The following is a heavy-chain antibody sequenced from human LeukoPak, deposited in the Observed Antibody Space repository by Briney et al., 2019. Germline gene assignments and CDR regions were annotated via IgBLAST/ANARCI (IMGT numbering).Heavy chain of an antibody. CDR1: GGTFSSYT. V-gene: IGHV1-69*13. D-gene: IGHD6-19*01. J-gene: IGHJ3*02. CDR2: IIPIFGTA. Sequence: SVKVSCKASGGTFSSYTISWVRQAPGQGLEWMGGIIPIFGTANYAQKFQGRVTITADESTSTAYMELSSLRSEDTAVYYCARELVRIAVAYDAFDIWGQGTLVTVSS. CDR3: ARELVRIAVAYDAFDI.